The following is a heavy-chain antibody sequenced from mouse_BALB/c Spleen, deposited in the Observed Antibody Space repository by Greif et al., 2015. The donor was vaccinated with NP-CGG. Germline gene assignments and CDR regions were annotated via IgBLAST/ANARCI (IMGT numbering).Heavy chain of an antibody. Sequence: VQLQQSGPKLVNPGASVKISCKASGYSFTGYFMNWVMQSHGKSLEWIGRINPYNGDTFYNQKFKGKATLTVDKSSSTAHMELRSLASEDSAVYYCARSDYYGSSDYWGKGTTLTVSS. CDR2: INPYNGDT. D-gene: IGHD1-1*01. CDR3: ARSDYYGSSDY. J-gene: IGHJ2*01. CDR1: GYSFTGYF. V-gene: IGHV1-20*02.